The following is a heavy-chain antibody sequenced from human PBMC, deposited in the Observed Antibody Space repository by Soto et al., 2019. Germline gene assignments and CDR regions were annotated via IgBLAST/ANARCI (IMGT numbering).Heavy chain of an antibody. CDR1: GYTFTGYA. V-gene: IGHV1-3*01. D-gene: IGHD2-15*01. Sequence: ASVKVSCKASGYTFTGYAMHWVRQAPGQRLEWMGWIIPIIGTPKYSQKFQDRVTITADASTSTAYMQLSSLRSGDTAVYYCARSGGLDRDFNYWGQGSLVTVSS. J-gene: IGHJ4*02. CDR2: IIPIIGTP. CDR3: ARSGGLDRDFNY.